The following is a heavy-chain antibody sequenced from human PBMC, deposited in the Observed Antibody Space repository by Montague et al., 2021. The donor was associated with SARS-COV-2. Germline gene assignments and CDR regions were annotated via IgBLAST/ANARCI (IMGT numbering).Heavy chain of an antibody. V-gene: IGHV6-1*01. D-gene: IGHD3-22*01. CDR1: GDSVSSNSAA. CDR3: ARAPYSSGFYGMDV. CDR2: TYHRSKWYL. J-gene: IGHJ6*02. Sequence: CAISGDSVSSNSAAWNWIRQSPSRGLEWLGWTYHRSKWYLDYAVAVKGRITINADTSRNQLSLQLNSVTPEDTAVYYCARAPYSSGFYGMDVWGQGTTVTVSS.